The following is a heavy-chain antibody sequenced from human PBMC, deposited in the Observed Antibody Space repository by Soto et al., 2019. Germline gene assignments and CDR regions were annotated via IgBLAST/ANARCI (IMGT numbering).Heavy chain of an antibody. Sequence: PGGSLRLSCAAFGFTFSSYSMNWVRQAPGKGLEWVSSISSSSSYIYYADSVKGRFTISRDNAKNSLYLQMNSLRAEDTAVYYCARAIGDSSSWFDTFDYWGQGTLVTVSS. CDR1: GFTFSSYS. J-gene: IGHJ4*02. CDR3: ARAIGDSSSWFDTFDY. CDR2: ISSSSSYI. V-gene: IGHV3-21*01. D-gene: IGHD6-13*01.